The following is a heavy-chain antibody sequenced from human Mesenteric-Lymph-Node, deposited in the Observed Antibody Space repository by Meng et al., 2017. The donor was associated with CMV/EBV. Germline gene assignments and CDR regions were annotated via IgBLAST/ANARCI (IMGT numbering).Heavy chain of an antibody. CDR2: IISTGAYT. V-gene: IGHV3-21*01. CDR3: ARVSSGVIRLRDYFDH. J-gene: IGHJ4*02. CDR1: GFTFSDYT. Sequence: GESLKISCAASGFTFSDYTMNWVRQAPGKGLEWVSSIISTGAYTFYADSVKGRFTVSRDNARNTLFLQMNSLEAGDTAVYYCARVSSGVIRLRDYFDHWGQGTLVTVSS. D-gene: IGHD3-10*01.